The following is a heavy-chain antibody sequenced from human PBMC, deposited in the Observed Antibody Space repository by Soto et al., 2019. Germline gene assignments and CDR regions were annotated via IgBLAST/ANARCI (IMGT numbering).Heavy chain of an antibody. J-gene: IGHJ4*02. Sequence: EVHLLESGGTLVQPGGSLRLSCAASGFDFSTYAMTWVRQAPGKGLEWVSAIINSGATTYYADSVKDRFTISRDNSRNTLYLQMNSLRADDTAMYYCAKDWPGTSSVTSDFWGQGTLVTVSS. CDR1: GFDFSTYA. V-gene: IGHV3-23*01. D-gene: IGHD4-17*01. CDR2: IINSGATT. CDR3: AKDWPGTSSVTSDF.